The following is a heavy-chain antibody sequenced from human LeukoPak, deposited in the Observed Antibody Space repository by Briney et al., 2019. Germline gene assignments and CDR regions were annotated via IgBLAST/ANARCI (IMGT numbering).Heavy chain of an antibody. J-gene: IGHJ4*02. Sequence: GASVNVSCKASGYTFTGYYMHWVRQAPGQGLEWMGWINPNSGGTNYAQKFQGRVTMTRDTSISTAYMELSRLRSDETAVYYCAREDYDYSNSFDYWGQGTLVTVSS. CDR2: INPNSGGT. CDR1: GYTFTGYY. V-gene: IGHV1-2*02. D-gene: IGHD4-11*01. CDR3: AREDYDYSNSFDY.